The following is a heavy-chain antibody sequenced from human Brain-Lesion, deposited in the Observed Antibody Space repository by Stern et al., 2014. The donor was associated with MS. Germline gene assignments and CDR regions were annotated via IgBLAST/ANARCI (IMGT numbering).Heavy chain of an antibody. CDR2: INPNTGGT. CDR1: GYIFTGYY. D-gene: IGHD3-3*01. Sequence: VQLVESGAEVKKRGASVKVSCKTSGYIFTGYYIHWVRQAPGQGLEWMAWINPNTGGTKDAQKFQGRVTMSRDTSISTAYVELSSLTSDDTAVYYCARDQRGITIFGVVTDYYYLGMDVWGQGTTVTVSS. V-gene: IGHV1-2*02. J-gene: IGHJ6*02. CDR3: ARDQRGITIFGVVTDYYYLGMDV.